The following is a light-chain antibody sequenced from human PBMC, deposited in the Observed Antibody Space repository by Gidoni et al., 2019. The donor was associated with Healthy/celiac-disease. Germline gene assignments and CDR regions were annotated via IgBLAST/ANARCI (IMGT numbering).Light chain of an antibody. CDR1: QSVSSN. CDR3: QQYNNWPTWT. J-gene: IGKJ1*01. Sequence: EIVMTQSPATLSVSPGERATLSCRASQSVSSNLAWYQQKPGQAPRLLIYGASTRATGIPARFSGSGSGPEFTLTISSLQSEDFAVYYCQQYNNWPTWTFGQGTKVEIK. CDR2: GAS. V-gene: IGKV3-15*01.